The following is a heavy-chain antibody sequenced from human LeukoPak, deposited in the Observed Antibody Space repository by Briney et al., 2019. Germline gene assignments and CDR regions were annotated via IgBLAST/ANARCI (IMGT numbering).Heavy chain of an antibody. Sequence: GGSLRLTCAASGFTFSSYSLNWVRQAPGKGLEWVPSISSSSSYIYYADSVKGRFTISRDNAKNSLYLQMNSLRAEDTAVYYCAELGITMIGGVWGKGTTVTISS. V-gene: IGHV3-21*01. CDR3: AELGITMIGGV. CDR2: ISSSSSYI. J-gene: IGHJ6*04. D-gene: IGHD3-10*02. CDR1: GFTFSSYS.